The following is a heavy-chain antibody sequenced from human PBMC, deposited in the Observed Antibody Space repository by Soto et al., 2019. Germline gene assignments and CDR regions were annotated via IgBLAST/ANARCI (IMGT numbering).Heavy chain of an antibody. CDR1: GGSISSYY. Sequence: QVQLQESGPGLVKPSETLSLTYTVSGGSISSYYWSWIRQPPGKGLEWIGYIYYSGSTNYNPSLKSRVTISVDTSKNQFSLKLSSVTAADTAVYYCARDRRFTFGGVIVTPLTWFDPWGQGTPVTVSS. J-gene: IGHJ5*02. D-gene: IGHD3-16*02. CDR3: ARDRRFTFGGVIVTPLTWFDP. CDR2: IYYSGST. V-gene: IGHV4-59*01.